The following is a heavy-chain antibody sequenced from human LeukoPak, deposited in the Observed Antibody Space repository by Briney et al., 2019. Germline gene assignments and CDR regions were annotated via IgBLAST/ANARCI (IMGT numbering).Heavy chain of an antibody. V-gene: IGHV1-8*01. CDR3: AMVRGVIILRGKDYYYYYGMDV. J-gene: IGHJ6*02. Sequence: ASVKVSCKASGYTFTSYDINWVRQATGQGPEWMGWMNPNSGNTGYAQKFQGRVTMTRNTSISTAYMELSSLRSEDTAVYYCAMVRGVIILRGKDYYYYYGMDVWGQGTTVTVSS. CDR1: GYTFTSYD. CDR2: MNPNSGNT. D-gene: IGHD3-10*01.